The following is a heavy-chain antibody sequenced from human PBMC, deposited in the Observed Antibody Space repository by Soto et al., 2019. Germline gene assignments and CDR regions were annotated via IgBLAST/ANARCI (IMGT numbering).Heavy chain of an antibody. V-gene: IGHV4-39*01. CDR3: ARHSRVFWFDP. CDR2: IYYSGST. Sequence: QLQLQESGPELVKPSASLSLTCSVSGGSISRSSYFWGWIRQPPGKGLAGIGSIYYSGSTYYNPTFKRRVTVTVDTSKNQFSLKLSSVTAADTAVYYCARHSRVFWFDPWGQGTLVTVSS. CDR1: GGSISRSSYF. J-gene: IGHJ5*02.